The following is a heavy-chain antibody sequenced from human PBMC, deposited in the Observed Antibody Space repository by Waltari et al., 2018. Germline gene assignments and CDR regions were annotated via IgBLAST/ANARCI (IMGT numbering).Heavy chain of an antibody. CDR2: IYYSGST. CDR1: GGSISSSSYY. J-gene: IGHJ4*02. CDR3: ASTVYYDSSGWTYYFDY. Sequence: QLQLQESGPGLVKPSETLSLTCTVSGGSISSSSYYWGWIRQPQGKGLELIGSIYYSGSTYYNPSLKSRVTISVDTSKNQFSLKLSSVTAADTAVYYCASTVYYDSSGWTYYFDYWGQGTLVTVSS. D-gene: IGHD3-22*01. V-gene: IGHV4-39*01.